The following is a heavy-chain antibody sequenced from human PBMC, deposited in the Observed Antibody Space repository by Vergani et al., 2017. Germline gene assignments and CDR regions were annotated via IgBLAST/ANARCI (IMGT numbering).Heavy chain of an antibody. CDR3: ASGKYYSDSTSHFRGRYFDV. V-gene: IGHV4-39*01. CDR2: IYNSGNG. D-gene: IGHD3-16*01. CDR1: GDSIISRSYY. J-gene: IGHJ2*01. Sequence: QMQLQESGPGLVKASETLSLTCTVSGDSIISRSYYWGWFRQPPGKGLEWLGSIYNSGNGDSSSSLKSRVTISADTSKNHFSLRLTSVTAADTAVYYCASGKYYSDSTSHFRGRYFDVWVRGTLVTVPS.